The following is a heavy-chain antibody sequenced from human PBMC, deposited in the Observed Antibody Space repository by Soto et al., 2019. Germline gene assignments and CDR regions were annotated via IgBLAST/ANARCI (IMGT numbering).Heavy chain of an antibody. D-gene: IGHD3-22*01. CDR2: IYYSGST. CDR3: ASSTPPGYYYAEGVAFDI. CDR1: GGSISSGGYY. J-gene: IGHJ3*02. V-gene: IGHV4-31*03. Sequence: QVQLQESGPGLVKPSQTLSLTCTVSGGSISSGGYYWSWIRQHPGKGLEWIGYIYYSGSTYYNPSLKCRVTISVDTSKNQFSLKLSSVNAADTAVYYWASSTPPGYYYAEGVAFDIWGQGTMVTVSS.